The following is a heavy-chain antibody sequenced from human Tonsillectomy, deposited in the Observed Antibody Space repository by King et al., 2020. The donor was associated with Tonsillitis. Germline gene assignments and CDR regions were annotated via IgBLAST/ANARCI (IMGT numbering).Heavy chain of an antibody. CDR1: GFTFSAYA. D-gene: IGHD3-22*01. CDR3: ARDPAPYSSGHFPISDH. Sequence: VQLVESGGRVVQPGGSLRLSCAASGFTFSAYAMHWVRQAPGKGPEWVTLISYTGGSTFYADSVQGRFTISRDNFDNILYLQMNSLRVEDTAVYYCARDPAPYSSGHFPISDHWGRGTLVTVAS. CDR2: ISYTGGST. J-gene: IGHJ5*02. V-gene: IGHV3-30-3*01.